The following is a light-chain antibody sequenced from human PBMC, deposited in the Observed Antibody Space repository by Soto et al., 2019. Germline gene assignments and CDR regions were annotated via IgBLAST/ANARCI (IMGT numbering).Light chain of an antibody. V-gene: IGKV3D-15*01. J-gene: IGKJ4*01. Sequence: DIVLTQSPGTLSLSPGERATLSCRASQSVIQYLAWYQQKPGQVPRLLIYDTSNRATGVPARFSGSGSGTEFTLTISSLQSEDFAVYYCQQYNNWPLTFGGGTKVDIK. CDR3: QQYNNWPLT. CDR2: DTS. CDR1: QSVIQY.